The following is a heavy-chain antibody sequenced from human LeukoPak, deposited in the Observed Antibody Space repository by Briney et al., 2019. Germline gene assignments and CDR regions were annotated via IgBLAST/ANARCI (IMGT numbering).Heavy chain of an antibody. D-gene: IGHD3-3*01. J-gene: IGHJ6*03. CDR2: IWYDGSNK. CDR3: AKGGDTYDFWSGYYTGRHYYYYMDV. Sequence: GGSLRLSCAASGFTFSSYGMHWVRQAPGKGLEWVAVIWYDGSNKYYADSVKGRFTISRDNSKNTLCLQMNSLRAEGTAVYYCAKGGDTYDFWSGYYTGRHYYYYMDVWGKGTTVTVSS. V-gene: IGHV3-33*06. CDR1: GFTFSSYG.